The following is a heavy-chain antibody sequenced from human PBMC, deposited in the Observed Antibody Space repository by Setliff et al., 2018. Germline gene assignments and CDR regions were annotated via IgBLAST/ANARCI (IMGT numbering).Heavy chain of an antibody. CDR2: ISAHTGNT. Sequence: VSCKTSGSSFTDYGIAWVRQAPGQGLEWMGWISAHTGNTYSGQKLHDRLTLTTDTSTNTAYMELRSLGSDDTAVYYCSRLVRFCTRVACQTLSGGEFWGQGTLVTVSS. CDR3: SRLVRFCTRVACQTLSGGEF. J-gene: IGHJ1*01. V-gene: IGHV1-18*01. D-gene: IGHD2-8*01. CDR1: GSSFTDYG.